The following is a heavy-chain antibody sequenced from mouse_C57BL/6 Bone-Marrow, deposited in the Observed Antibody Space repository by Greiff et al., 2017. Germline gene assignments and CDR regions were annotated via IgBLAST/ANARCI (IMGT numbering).Heavy chain of an antibody. Sequence: QVQLQQSGAELVKPGASVKLSCKASGYTFTEYTIHWVKQRSGQGLEWIGWFYPGSGSIKYNEKFKDKATLTADKSSSTVYMELSRLTSEDSAVYFCERHEESLSYYGSSYDWFAYWGQGTLVTVSA. V-gene: IGHV1-62-2*01. CDR2: FYPGSGSI. J-gene: IGHJ3*01. CDR3: ERHEESLSYYGSSYDWFAY. D-gene: IGHD1-1*01. CDR1: GYTFTEYT.